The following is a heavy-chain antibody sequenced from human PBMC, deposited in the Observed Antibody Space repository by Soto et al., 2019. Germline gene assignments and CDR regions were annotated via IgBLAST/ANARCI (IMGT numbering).Heavy chain of an antibody. Sequence: PRGSLRLSCAASGFTFSTYNMVWVRQAPGKGLEWLSYIPSTSIPIYYANSVKGRFTISRDNAKNSLYLQMNSLRAEDTAVYYCAPYYDSSGPDLWGRGTLVTVSS. J-gene: IGHJ2*01. CDR3: APYYDSSGPDL. CDR1: GFTFSTYN. V-gene: IGHV3-48*01. D-gene: IGHD3-22*01. CDR2: IPSTSIPI.